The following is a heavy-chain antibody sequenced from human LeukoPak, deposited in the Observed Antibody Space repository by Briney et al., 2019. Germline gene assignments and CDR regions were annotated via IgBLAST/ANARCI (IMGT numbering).Heavy chain of an antibody. CDR2: ISPSGAST. Sequence: ASVKVSCKASGYTFTNYYMHWVRQAPGQGLEWMGMISPSGASTSYAQKFQGRVTMIRDVSTSTVYMELSSLRSEDTAVYYCARHTTGYNSPRDSFNIWGQGTMVTVSS. D-gene: IGHD1-1*01. CDR3: ARHTTGYNSPRDSFNI. J-gene: IGHJ3*02. V-gene: IGHV1-46*01. CDR1: GYTFTNYY.